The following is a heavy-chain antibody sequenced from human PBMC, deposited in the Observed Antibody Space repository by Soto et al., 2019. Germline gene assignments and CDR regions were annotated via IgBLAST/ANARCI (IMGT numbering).Heavy chain of an antibody. CDR2: VSAHNGNT. J-gene: IGHJ4*02. D-gene: IGHD4-17*01. V-gene: IGHV1-18*01. CDR1: GYTFTSYG. CDR3: ARGTYGDY. Sequence: QVHLVQSGAEVKKPGASVKVSWKGSGYTFTSYGITWVRQAPGQGLEWMGWVSAHNGNTDYAQKLQGRVTVTRDTSTSTAYMELRSLRSDDTAVYYCARGTYGDYWGQGALVTVSS.